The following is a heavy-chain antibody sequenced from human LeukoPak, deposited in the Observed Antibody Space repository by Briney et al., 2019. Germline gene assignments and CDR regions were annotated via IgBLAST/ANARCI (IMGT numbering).Heavy chain of an antibody. Sequence: SETLSLTCAVYGGSFSGYYWSWIRQPPGKGLEWIGEINHSGCTNYNPSLKSRVTISVDTSKNQFSLKLSSVTAADTAVYYCARRTYYYDSSGYLVDYWGQGTLVTVSS. CDR3: ARRTYYYDSSGYLVDY. V-gene: IGHV4-34*01. J-gene: IGHJ4*02. D-gene: IGHD3-22*01. CDR1: GGSFSGYY. CDR2: INHSGCT.